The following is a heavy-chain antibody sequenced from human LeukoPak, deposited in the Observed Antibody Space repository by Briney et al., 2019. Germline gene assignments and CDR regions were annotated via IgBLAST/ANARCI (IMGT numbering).Heavy chain of an antibody. Sequence: GRSLRLSCAASGFTFSSYGMHWVRQAPGKGLEWVAVISYDGSNKYYADSVKGRFTISRDNSKNTLYLQMNSLRAEDTAVYYSANGSFGEFGYWGQGTLVTVSS. V-gene: IGHV3-30*18. J-gene: IGHJ4*02. CDR2: ISYDGSNK. CDR3: ANGSFGEFGY. D-gene: IGHD3-10*01. CDR1: GFTFSSYG.